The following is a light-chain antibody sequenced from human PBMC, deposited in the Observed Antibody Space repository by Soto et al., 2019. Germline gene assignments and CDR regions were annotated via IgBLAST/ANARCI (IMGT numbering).Light chain of an antibody. V-gene: IGKV3-11*01. CDR3: QQRLFWPLFT. J-gene: IGKJ2*01. CDR1: QNIHSF. CDR2: DAS. Sequence: EIVLTQSPATVSLSPGESATLSCRASQNIHSFLAWYQQRPGQAPRLLIYDASFRATANPARFNGSGSGTDFTLPITRLEPEDFAVYYCQQRLFWPLFTFGQGTRLEIK.